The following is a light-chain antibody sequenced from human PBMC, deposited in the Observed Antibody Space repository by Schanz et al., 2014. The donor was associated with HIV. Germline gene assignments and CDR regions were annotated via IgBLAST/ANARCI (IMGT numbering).Light chain of an antibody. V-gene: IGLV1-51*01. CDR1: TSNIGNNY. CDR2: DNN. CDR3: AAWDDSLNGHVV. Sequence: QSVLTQPPSVSAAPRQKVTISCSGSTSNIGNNYVSWYQQFPGTAPKLLIYDNNRRASGIPDRFSGSKSGTSASLAISGLQSEDEADYYCAAWDDSLNGHVVFGGGTKLTVL. J-gene: IGLJ2*01.